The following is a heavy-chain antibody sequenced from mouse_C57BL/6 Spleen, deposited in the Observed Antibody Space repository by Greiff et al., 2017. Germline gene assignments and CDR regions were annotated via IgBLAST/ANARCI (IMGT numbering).Heavy chain of an antibody. Sequence: EVQRVESGGGLVQPGGSLKLSCAASGFTFSDYYMYWVRQTPEKRLEWVAYISNGGGSTYYPDTVKGRFTISRDTAKNTLYLQMSRLKAEDTAMYYCAQTAQATWDAMDYWGQGTSVTVSS. D-gene: IGHD3-2*02. J-gene: IGHJ4*01. V-gene: IGHV5-12*01. CDR2: ISNGGGST. CDR1: GFTFSDYY. CDR3: AQTAQATWDAMDY.